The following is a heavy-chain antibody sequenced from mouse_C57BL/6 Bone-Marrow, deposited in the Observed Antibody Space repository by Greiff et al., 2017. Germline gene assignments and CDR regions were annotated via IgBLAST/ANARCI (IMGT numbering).Heavy chain of an antibody. D-gene: IGHD2-1*01. J-gene: IGHJ2*01. V-gene: IGHV1-47*01. CDR2: FHPYNDDT. CDR3: ARGGNYGGYDFDY. Sequence: QVQLQQSGAELVKPGASVKMSCKASGYTFTTYPIEWMKQNHGQSLEWIGNFHPYNDDTKYNDKFKGKATLTVEKSSSTVYLKLSRLTSDDSAVYYCARGGNYGGYDFDYWGQGTTLTVSS. CDR1: GYTFTTYP.